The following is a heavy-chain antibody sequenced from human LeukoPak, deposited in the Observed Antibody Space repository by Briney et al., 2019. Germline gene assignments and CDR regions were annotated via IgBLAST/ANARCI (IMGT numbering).Heavy chain of an antibody. J-gene: IGHJ4*02. CDR2: FHTSGNT. D-gene: IGHD1-20*01. CDR1: GGPISSYY. Sequence: SETLSLTCTVSGGPISSYYWSWIRQPAGKGLEWIVRFHTSGNTDYNPSLMSRVTMSVDTSKNQFSLKLNSVTAADTAVYYCARVGYNWNHFDYWGQGTLVTVSS. CDR3: ARVGYNWNHFDY. V-gene: IGHV4-4*07.